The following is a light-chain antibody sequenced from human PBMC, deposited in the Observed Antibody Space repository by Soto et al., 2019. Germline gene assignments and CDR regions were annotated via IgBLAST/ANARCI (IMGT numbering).Light chain of an antibody. CDR1: SSNIGSNS. V-gene: IGLV1-47*01. Sequence: QSVLTQPPSASGTPGQRVTISCSGSSSNIGSNSVYWYQQLPGTAPKLLIYRNNKRPSGVPDRFSGSKSGTSASLAISGLRSEDEADYYCAAWDDSLSGVVFGGGTKLTVL. CDR2: RNN. J-gene: IGLJ2*01. CDR3: AAWDDSLSGVV.